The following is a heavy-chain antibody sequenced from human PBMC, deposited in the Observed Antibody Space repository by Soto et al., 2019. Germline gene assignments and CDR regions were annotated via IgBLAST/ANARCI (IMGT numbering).Heavy chain of an antibody. J-gene: IGHJ6*02. CDR1: GFTFSSYA. CDR2: ISGTGYGT. CDR3: AKARQAQSHYYYGMDV. V-gene: IGHV3-23*01. D-gene: IGHD6-19*01. Sequence: GGSLRLSCAASGFTFSSYAMNWVRPAPGKGLEWVSGISGTGYGTYYAYSVKGRFTISRDSSNNTLYLQMNSLRGEDTAIYYCAKARQAQSHYYYGMDVWGQGTPVTVSS.